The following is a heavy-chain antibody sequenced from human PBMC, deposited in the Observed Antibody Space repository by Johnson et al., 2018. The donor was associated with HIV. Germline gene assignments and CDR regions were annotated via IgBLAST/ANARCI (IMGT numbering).Heavy chain of an antibody. Sequence: QVQLVESGGGLVQPGRSLRLSCAGSGFTFSSYGMHWVRQAPGKGLEWVALISNDGSNKYYADSVKGRFTISRDNSKNTLYVQMNSLRGEDTAVYYCAKGQVVVAATSAFDIWGQGTMVTVSS. V-gene: IGHV3-30*18. J-gene: IGHJ3*02. CDR2: ISNDGSNK. CDR3: AKGQVVVAATSAFDI. CDR1: GFTFSSYG. D-gene: IGHD2-15*01.